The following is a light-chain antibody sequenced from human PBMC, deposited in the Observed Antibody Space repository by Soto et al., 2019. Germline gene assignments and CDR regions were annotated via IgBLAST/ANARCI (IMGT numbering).Light chain of an antibody. J-gene: IGKJ2*01. CDR2: RAS. V-gene: IGKV3-15*01. CDR3: QHYNFWPHT. CDR1: QSVRDN. Sequence: EIAMTQSPATLAVSPGEGATLSCRASQSVRDNLAWYQQKPGQAPRLLIYRASTRATGVPARFSGSGSGTEFTLTISSLQSEDVSVYFCQHYNFWPHTFGQGTKVDIK.